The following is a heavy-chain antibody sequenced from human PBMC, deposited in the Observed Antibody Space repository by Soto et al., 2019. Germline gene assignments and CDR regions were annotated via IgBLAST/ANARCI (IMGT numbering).Heavy chain of an antibody. CDR1: GYTFTGDY. V-gene: IGHV1-2*02. D-gene: IGHD6-13*01. Sequence: QVQLVQSGAEVKKPGASVKVSCKASGYTFTGDYMHWVRQAPGQGLVWMGWINPNSGGTNYAQKFQRRVTLTRDTPISTAYMELSRLRSDDTAVYYCARDRASIAAAGTGADYWGQGTLVTVSS. CDR2: INPNSGGT. CDR3: ARDRASIAAAGTGADY. J-gene: IGHJ4*02.